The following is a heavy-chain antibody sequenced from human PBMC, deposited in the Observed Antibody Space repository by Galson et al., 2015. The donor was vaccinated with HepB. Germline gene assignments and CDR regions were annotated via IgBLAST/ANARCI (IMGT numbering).Heavy chain of an antibody. V-gene: IGHV3-33*01. Sequence: SLRLSCAASGFSFSTHGMHWVRQAPGKGLEWVAVIWYDGNNKDYAHSVKGRFTISRDNSKNTPYLQMNSLRVEDTAVYYCARDQAEEYQQLYEYYFESWGLGTLVTVAS. CDR2: IWYDGNNK. D-gene: IGHD1-1*01. CDR3: ARDQAEEYQQLYEYYFES. J-gene: IGHJ4*02. CDR1: GFSFSTHG.